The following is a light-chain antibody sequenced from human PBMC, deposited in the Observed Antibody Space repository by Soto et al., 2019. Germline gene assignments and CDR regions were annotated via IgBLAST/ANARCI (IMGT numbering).Light chain of an antibody. Sequence: QAVVTQPPSASGTPGQRVTISCSGSSSNIGSNYVYWYQQLPGTVPQLLIYRNSERPSVVPDRFSGSKSGTSASLAISGLRSEDEADYYCAAWDDSLSGVVFGGGTKLTVL. V-gene: IGLV1-47*01. J-gene: IGLJ2*01. CDR1: SSNIGSNY. CDR2: RNS. CDR3: AAWDDSLSGVV.